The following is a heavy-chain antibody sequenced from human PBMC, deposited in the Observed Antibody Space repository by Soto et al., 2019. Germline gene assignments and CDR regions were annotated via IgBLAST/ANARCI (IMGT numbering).Heavy chain of an antibody. D-gene: IGHD3-22*01. CDR1: GFTFSSYA. J-gene: IGHJ4*02. CDR2: ISYDGSNQ. Sequence: VQLVESGGGVVQPGRSLRLSCAASGFTFSSYAMHWVRQAPGKGLEWVAVISYDGSNQYYADSVKGRFTISRDNSKNTLYLQMSSLRAEDTAVYYCARGEYYDTSGYYRHYWGQGTLVTVSS. CDR3: ARGEYYDTSGYYRHY. V-gene: IGHV3-30-3*01.